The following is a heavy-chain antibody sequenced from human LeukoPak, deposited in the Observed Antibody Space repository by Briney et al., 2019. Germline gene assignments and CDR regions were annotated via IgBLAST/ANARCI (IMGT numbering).Heavy chain of an antibody. CDR3: AREARSSGSFDY. D-gene: IGHD6-19*01. V-gene: IGHV3-53*01. J-gene: IGHJ4*02. Sequence: PGGSLRLSCTVSGFTVSSNSMSWVRQAPGKGLEWVPFIYSDNTHYSDSVKGRFTISRDNSKNTLYLQMNSLRAEDTAVYYCAREARSSGSFDYWGQGTLVTVSS. CDR1: GFTVSSNS. CDR2: IYSDNT.